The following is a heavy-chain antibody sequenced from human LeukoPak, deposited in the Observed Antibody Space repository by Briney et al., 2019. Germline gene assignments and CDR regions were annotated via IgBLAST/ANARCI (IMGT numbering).Heavy chain of an antibody. D-gene: IGHD1-26*01. V-gene: IGHV3-30*18. CDR1: GFTFSSYG. CDR2: ISYDGSNK. CDR3: AKSAIVGATEQDIDY. J-gene: IGHJ4*02. Sequence: GGSLRLSCAASGFTFSSYGMHWVRQAPGKGLEWVAVISYDGSNKYYADSVKGRFTISRDNSKNTLYLQMNSLRAEDTAVYYCAKSAIVGATEQDIDYWGQGTLVTVSS.